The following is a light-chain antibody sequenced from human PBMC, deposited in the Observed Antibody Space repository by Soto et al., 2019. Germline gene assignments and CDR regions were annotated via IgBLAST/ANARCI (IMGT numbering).Light chain of an antibody. V-gene: IGKV3-20*01. CDR2: GAS. CDR3: HQYGSSPLT. Sequence: EIVLTQSPGTLSLSPGERATLSCRASQSVRSNYLAWYQQKPGQAPRLFIYGASSRATGISDRFSGSGSGTDFTLTISRLEPEDFAVYYCHQYGSSPLTFGGGTKVDIK. CDR1: QSVRSNY. J-gene: IGKJ4*01.